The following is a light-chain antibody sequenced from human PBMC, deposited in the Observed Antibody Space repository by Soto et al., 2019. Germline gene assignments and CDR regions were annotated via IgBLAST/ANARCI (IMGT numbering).Light chain of an antibody. CDR3: NSYTRFSTYV. Sequence: QSVLTQPASVSGSPGQSITISCTGASSDVGLYDFVSWYQQHPGKAPKLLIYEVTYRPSGVSSRFSGSKSGNTVSLTISGLQAEDEADYYCNSYTRFSTYVFGTGTKVTVL. CDR2: EVT. V-gene: IGLV2-14*01. CDR1: SSDVGLYDF. J-gene: IGLJ1*01.